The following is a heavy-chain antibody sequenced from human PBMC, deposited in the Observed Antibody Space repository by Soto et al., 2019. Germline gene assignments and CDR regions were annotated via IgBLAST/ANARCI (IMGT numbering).Heavy chain of an antibody. CDR3: ARLPGYCSGDSCRIDY. D-gene: IGHD2-15*01. J-gene: IGHJ4*02. V-gene: IGHV4-34*01. CDR2: INHSGST. CDR1: GGSFSGYY. Sequence: SETLSLTCAIYGGSFSGYYWSWLRQPPGKGLEWIGEINHSGSTNYNPSLKSRVTISADTSKNQFSLKLSSVTAADTAVYFCARLPGYCSGDSCRIDYWGQGTLVTVSS.